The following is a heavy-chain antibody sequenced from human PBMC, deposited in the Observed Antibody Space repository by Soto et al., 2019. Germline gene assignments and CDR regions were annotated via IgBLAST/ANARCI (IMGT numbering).Heavy chain of an antibody. D-gene: IGHD3-22*01. CDR3: AGDCSGYWGINY. Sequence: QVHLVQSGAEVKKPGSSVKVSCKASGGTFSSDAINWVRPAPGQGLEWMGVIIPSLGTPNDAQKFQGRVTITADETTNADYMELSSLTSEDTALYYCAGDCSGYWGINYWGQGTLVTVSS. CDR2: IIPSLGTP. CDR1: GGTFSSDA. V-gene: IGHV1-69*01. J-gene: IGHJ4*02.